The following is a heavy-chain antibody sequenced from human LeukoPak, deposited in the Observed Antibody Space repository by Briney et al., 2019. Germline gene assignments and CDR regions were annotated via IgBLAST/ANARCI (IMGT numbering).Heavy chain of an antibody. CDR1: GYSFTSYW. V-gene: IGHV5-51*01. D-gene: IGHD6-13*01. J-gene: IGHJ4*02. CDR3: ARHTIAAAATDY. Sequence: GASLKISCETSGYSFTSYWIGWVRQMPGQGVEWMGIIYPGDSDTRCSPPFQGQVTISADKSISTAYLQWSSLKASDTAMYYCARHTIAAAATDYWGQGTLVTVSS. CDR2: IYPGDSDT.